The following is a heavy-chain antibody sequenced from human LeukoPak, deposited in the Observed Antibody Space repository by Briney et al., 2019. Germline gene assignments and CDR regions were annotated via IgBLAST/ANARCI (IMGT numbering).Heavy chain of an antibody. CDR1: GYTFTSYG. CDR2: ISAYNGNT. CDR3: ARDNSGYDFGRYYFDY. D-gene: IGHD5-12*01. V-gene: IGHV1-18*01. J-gene: IGHJ4*02. Sequence: ASVKVSCKASGYTFTSYGISWVRQAPGQGLEWMGWISAYNGNTNYAQRLQGRVTMTTDTSTSTAYMELRSLRSDDTAVYYCARDNSGYDFGRYYFDYWGQGTLVTVSS.